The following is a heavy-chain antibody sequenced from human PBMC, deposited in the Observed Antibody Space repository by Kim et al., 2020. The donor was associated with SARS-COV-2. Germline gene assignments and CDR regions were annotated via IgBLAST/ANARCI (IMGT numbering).Heavy chain of an antibody. CDR1: GYTFTGYY. CDR2: INPNSGGT. J-gene: IGHJ6*02. CDR3: ARVPEVSYYYYYGMDV. V-gene: IGHV1-2*02. Sequence: ASVKVSCKASGYTFTGYYMHWVRQAPGQGLEWMGWINPNSGGTNYAQKFQGRVTMTRDTSISTAYMELSRLRSDDTAVYYCARVPEVSYYYYYGMDVWGQGTTVTVSS.